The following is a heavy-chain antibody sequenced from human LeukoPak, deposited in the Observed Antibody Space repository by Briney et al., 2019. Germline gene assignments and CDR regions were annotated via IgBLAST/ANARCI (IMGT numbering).Heavy chain of an antibody. Sequence: PGGSLRLSCAASGFTFSSYGMRWVRQAPGKGLEWVSGISDTGGSTYYADSVKGRFTISRDNSKNTLDLQMNSLRVEDTAVYYCARGGSSGSHYFDYRGQGTLVTVSS. V-gene: IGHV3-23*01. CDR3: ARGGSSGSHYFDY. CDR1: GFTFSSYG. D-gene: IGHD5-12*01. J-gene: IGHJ4*02. CDR2: ISDTGGST.